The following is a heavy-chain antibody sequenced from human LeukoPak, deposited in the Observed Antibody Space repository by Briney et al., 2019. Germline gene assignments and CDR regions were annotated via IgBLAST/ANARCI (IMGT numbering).Heavy chain of an antibody. D-gene: IGHD1-26*01. V-gene: IGHV4-34*01. CDR2: INHSGST. J-gene: IGHJ4*02. CDR1: GGSFSGYY. Sequence: KASETLSLTCAVYGGSFSGYYWSWIRQPPGKGLEWIGEINHSGSTNYNPSLKSRVTISVDTSKNQFSLKLSSVTAADTAVYYCARLRVGATTKHPFDYWGQGTLVTVSS. CDR3: ARLRVGATTKHPFDY.